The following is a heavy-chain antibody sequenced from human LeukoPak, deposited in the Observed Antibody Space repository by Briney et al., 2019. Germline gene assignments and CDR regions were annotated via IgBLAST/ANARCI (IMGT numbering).Heavy chain of an antibody. CDR2: IYYSGST. CDR3: ARGGTTREGFDY. J-gene: IGHJ4*02. Sequence: SETLSLTCTVSGGSISTYYWNWIRQPPRKGLEWIGNIYYSGSTNYNPSLKSRVTISVDTSKKQFSLKLSSVTAADTAVYYCARGGTTREGFDYWGQGILVTVSS. CDR1: GGSISTYY. V-gene: IGHV4-59*01. D-gene: IGHD1-7*01.